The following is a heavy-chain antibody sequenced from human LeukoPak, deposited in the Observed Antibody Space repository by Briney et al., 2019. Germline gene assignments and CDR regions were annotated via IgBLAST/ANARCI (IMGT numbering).Heavy chain of an antibody. V-gene: IGHV1-69*04. D-gene: IGHD6-19*01. CDR1: GGTFSSYA. J-gene: IGHJ6*02. Sequence: SVKVSCKASGGTFSSYAISWVRQAPGQGLEWMGRIIPILGIANYAQKFQGRVTITADKSTSTAYMELSSLRSDDTAVYYCARDSTGYSSGSDYYYYGMDVWGQGTTVTVSS. CDR2: IIPILGIA. CDR3: ARDSTGYSSGSDYYYYGMDV.